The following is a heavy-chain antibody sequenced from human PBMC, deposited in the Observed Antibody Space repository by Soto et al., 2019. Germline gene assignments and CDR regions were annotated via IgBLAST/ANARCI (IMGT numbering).Heavy chain of an antibody. Sequence: GESLQFSCKGSGYSFTSYWIGCVRQIPGKGLEWMGIIYPGDSDTRYSPSFQGQITISSDKTISTAYLQWSSLKASDTAMYYCARNTYYDMGYGIEAWGQGSKVTVSS. D-gene: IGHD3-9*01. V-gene: IGHV5-51*01. J-gene: IGHJ6*01. CDR1: GYSFTSYW. CDR3: ARNTYYDMGYGIEA. CDR2: IYPGDSDT.